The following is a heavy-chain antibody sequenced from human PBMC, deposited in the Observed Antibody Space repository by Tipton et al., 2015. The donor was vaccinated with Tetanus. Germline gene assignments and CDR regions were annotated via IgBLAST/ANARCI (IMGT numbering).Heavy chain of an antibody. CDR1: GFTLVSHS. CDR3: AKDLRGPEAGTWFVDL. J-gene: IGHJ2*01. D-gene: IGHD6-19*01. CDR2: IVGSGAKT. V-gene: IGHV3-23*01. Sequence: EASGFTLVSHSMNWLRQAPGKGLEWVSAIVGSGAKTYYADSVKGRFTISRDNSKDTLYLQLNSLRAEDTAIYYCAKDLRGPEAGTWFVDLWGRGTLVTVSS.